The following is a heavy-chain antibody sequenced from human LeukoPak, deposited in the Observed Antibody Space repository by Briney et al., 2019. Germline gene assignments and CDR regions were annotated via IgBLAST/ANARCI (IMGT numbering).Heavy chain of an antibody. CDR3: AKLPRFGELIFDY. CDR1: RFTFSSYA. D-gene: IGHD3-10*01. CDR2: ISGSGGST. V-gene: IGHV3-23*01. Sequence: GGSQRLSCAASRFTFSSYAMSWVRQAPGKELEWVSAISGSGGSTYYADSVKGRFTISRDNSKNTLYLQMNSLRAEDTAVYYCAKLPRFGELIFDYWGQGTLVTVSS. J-gene: IGHJ4*02.